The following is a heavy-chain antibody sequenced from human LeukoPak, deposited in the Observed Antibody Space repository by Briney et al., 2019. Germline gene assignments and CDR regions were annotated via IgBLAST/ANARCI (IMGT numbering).Heavy chain of an antibody. J-gene: IGHJ4*02. V-gene: IGHV3-43*02. CDR1: RFTSDDFG. Sequence: PGGSLRLSCATSRFTSDDFGIHWVRQAPGKGLEWVCFISADGTSTFYADSVRGRFTISRDHSKNSLYLQMNSLRTEDTAFYYCAKETDNWGQGTLVTVSS. CDR3: AKETDN. CDR2: ISADGTST.